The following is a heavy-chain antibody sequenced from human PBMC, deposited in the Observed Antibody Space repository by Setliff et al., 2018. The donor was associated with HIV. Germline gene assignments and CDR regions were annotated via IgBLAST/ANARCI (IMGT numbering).Heavy chain of an antibody. J-gene: IGHJ6*03. V-gene: IGHV1-69*05. CDR3: ARDHLYCSSTSCPSTYYYMDV. CDR1: ADTFSSYA. D-gene: IGHD2-2*01. CDR2: IIPIFGTA. Sequence: SVKVSCKASADTFSSYAISWVRQAPGQGLEWMGGIIPIFGTANYAQKFQGRVTMTRDTSTSTVYMELSSLRSEDTAVYYCARDHLYCSSTSCPSTYYYMDVWGKGTTVTVSS.